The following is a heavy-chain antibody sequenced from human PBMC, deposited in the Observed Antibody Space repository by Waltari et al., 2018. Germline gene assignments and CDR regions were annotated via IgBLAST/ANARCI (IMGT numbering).Heavy chain of an antibody. CDR1: GCTFSTYT. D-gene: IGHD2-8*01. CDR3: ARDDRDGLPDYFDF. CDR2: TSHDESHK. V-gene: IGHV3-30-3*01. J-gene: IGHJ4*02. Sequence: QVQLVESGGGVVQPGRSLRLSCSASGCTFSTYTMHWVRQAPGKGGSWLAVTSHDESHKNYADSVKGRFTISKDNSKNTLYLQMNSLSTEDMAMYYCARDDRDGLPDYFDFWGQGTLVTVSS.